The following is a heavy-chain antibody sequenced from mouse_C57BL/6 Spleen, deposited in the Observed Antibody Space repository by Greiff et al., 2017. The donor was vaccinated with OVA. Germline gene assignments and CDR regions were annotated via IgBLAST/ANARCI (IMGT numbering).Heavy chain of an antibody. J-gene: IGHJ4*01. V-gene: IGHV1-82*01. CDR1: GYAFSSSW. CDR2: IYPGDGDT. CDR3: SRRLDYYAMDY. D-gene: IGHD1-2*01. Sequence: QVQLQQSGPELVKPGASVKISCKASGYAFSSSWMNWVKQRPGKGLEWIGRIYPGDGDTNYNGKFKGKATLTADKSSSTAYMQLSSLTSEYSAVYFCSRRLDYYAMDYWGQGTSVTVSS.